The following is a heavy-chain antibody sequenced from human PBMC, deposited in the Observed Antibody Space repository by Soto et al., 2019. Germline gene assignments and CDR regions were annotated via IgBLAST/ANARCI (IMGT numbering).Heavy chain of an antibody. D-gene: IGHD5-12*01. CDR3: VKVNRDGYNGDAFDI. V-gene: IGHV3-23*01. CDR2: ISGSGGST. J-gene: IGHJ3*02. CDR1: GFTFTTCA. Sequence: EVQLLESGGGLVQPGGSLRLSCAASGFTFTTCAMSWVRQAPGKGLEWVSAISGSGGSTYYADSVKGRFTISRDNSKNTLYLQMNILRAEETAVYYCVKVNRDGYNGDAFDIWGQGTMVTVSS.